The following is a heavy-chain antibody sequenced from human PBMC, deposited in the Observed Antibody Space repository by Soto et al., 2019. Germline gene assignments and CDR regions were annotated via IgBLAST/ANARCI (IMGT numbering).Heavy chain of an antibody. CDR2: IWYDGSNK. Sequence: QVQLVESGGGVVQPGRSLRLSCAASGFTFSSYGMHWVRQAPGKGLEWVAVIWYDGSNKYYADSVKGRFTISRDNSKNTLYLQMNSLRAEDMAVYYCARGHESYDFWSGYSNYWGQGTLVTVSS. V-gene: IGHV3-33*01. J-gene: IGHJ4*02. CDR3: ARGHESYDFWSGYSNY. D-gene: IGHD3-3*01. CDR1: GFTFSSYG.